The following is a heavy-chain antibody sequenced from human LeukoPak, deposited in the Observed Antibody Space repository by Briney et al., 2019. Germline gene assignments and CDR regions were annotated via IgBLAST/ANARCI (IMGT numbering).Heavy chain of an antibody. CDR2: ISSSGSTI. CDR3: ARDQRHCSSTSCSAYYYYYMDV. CDR1: RFTFSDYY. J-gene: IGHJ6*03. Sequence: GGCPRLSCAASRFTFSDYYMSWIRQAPREGLGWVSYISSSGSTIYYADSVKGRFTNSRDNAKNSLYLQMNSLRAEDTAVYYCARDQRHCSSTSCSAYYYYYMDVWGKGTTVTVSS. V-gene: IGHV3-11*01. D-gene: IGHD2-2*01.